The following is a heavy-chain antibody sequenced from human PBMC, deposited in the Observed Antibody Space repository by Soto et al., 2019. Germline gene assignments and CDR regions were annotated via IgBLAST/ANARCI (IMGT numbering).Heavy chain of an antibody. D-gene: IGHD3-22*01. V-gene: IGHV3-15*01. CDR1: GFTFTNAW. Sequence: GGSLRLSCAASGFTFTNAWMSLVRQAPGRGLEWVGRIKTKTDGGTADYAAPVKGRFTISRDDSKSTLYLQMNSLKTEDTAVYYCTTGVRDSSGPMRFSYYYGMDVWGQGTTVTVSS. CDR3: TTGVRDSSGPMRFSYYYGMDV. J-gene: IGHJ6*02. CDR2: IKTKTDGGTA.